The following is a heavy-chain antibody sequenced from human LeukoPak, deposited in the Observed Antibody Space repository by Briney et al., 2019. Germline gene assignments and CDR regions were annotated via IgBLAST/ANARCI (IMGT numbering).Heavy chain of an antibody. Sequence: GESLETSLKVSGYSFNTSWITWVRQMPGKGLEWMGIICPCDSDTRYSPSFQGRVTISADKSNSAAYLQWSSLKASDTAMYYCARHSVDQGFIFYLSYWVQGCLATASS. CDR2: ICPCDSDT. CDR1: GYSFNTSW. J-gene: IGHJ1*01. CDR3: ARHSVDQGFIFYLSY. D-gene: IGHD3-16*02. V-gene: IGHV5-51*01.